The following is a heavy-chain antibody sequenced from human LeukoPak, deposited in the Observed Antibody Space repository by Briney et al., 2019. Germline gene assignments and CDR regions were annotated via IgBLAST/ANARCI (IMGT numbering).Heavy chain of an antibody. Sequence: SETLSLTCTVSGGSISSNSYCWSWIRQPPGKGLKWIGSIYYSGSTYYNPSLKSRVTISVDTSKNQFSLKLTSVTASDTAVYYCARHRFGGFYYFDYWGQGTLVTVS. D-gene: IGHD3-10*01. CDR2: IYYSGST. CDR3: ARHRFGGFYYFDY. J-gene: IGHJ4*02. V-gene: IGHV4-39*01. CDR1: GGSISSNSYC.